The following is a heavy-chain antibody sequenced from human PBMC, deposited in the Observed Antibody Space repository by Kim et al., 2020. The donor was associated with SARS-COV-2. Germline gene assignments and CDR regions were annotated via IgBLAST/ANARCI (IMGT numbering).Heavy chain of an antibody. J-gene: IGHJ3*02. V-gene: IGHV3-43*01. Sequence: ADSVKCRFTISRDNSKNSLYLQMNSLRTEDTALYYCAKGDAADPKDAFDIWGQGTMVTVSS. D-gene: IGHD2-15*01. CDR3: AKGDAADPKDAFDI.